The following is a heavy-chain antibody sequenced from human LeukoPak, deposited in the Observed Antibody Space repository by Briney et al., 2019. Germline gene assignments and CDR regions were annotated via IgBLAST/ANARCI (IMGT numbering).Heavy chain of an antibody. CDR2: IIWNSGTI. J-gene: IGHJ4*02. Sequence: TGGSLRLSCAASGFSFGDYAMYWVRQAPGKGLEWVSGIIWNSGTIGYADSVKGRFTISRDNAKNSLYLQMNSLRPEDTALYYCVKARDTGGYYYRGDFDYWGQGTLVTVSS. V-gene: IGHV3-9*01. D-gene: IGHD3-22*01. CDR3: VKARDTGGYYYRGDFDY. CDR1: GFSFGDYA.